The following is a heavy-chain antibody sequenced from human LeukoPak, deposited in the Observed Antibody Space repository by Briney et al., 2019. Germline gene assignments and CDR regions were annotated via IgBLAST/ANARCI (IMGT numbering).Heavy chain of an antibody. V-gene: IGHV3-74*01. CDR3: ARAPSEVGGYYPEYFRH. Sequence: GRSLRLSCAVSGFTFDDYAMHWVRQAPGKGLVWVSRIKSDGKTNYADSVKGRFTISRDNAKNTVSLQMDSLRAEDTGIYYCARAPSEVGGYYPEYFRHWGQGTLVTVSS. CDR2: IKSDGKT. D-gene: IGHD3-22*01. CDR1: GFTFDDYA. J-gene: IGHJ1*01.